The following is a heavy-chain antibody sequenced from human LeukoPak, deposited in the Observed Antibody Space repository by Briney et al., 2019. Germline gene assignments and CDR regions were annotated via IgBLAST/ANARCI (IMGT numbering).Heavy chain of an antibody. CDR1: GYTFTSYY. V-gene: IGHV1-46*01. Sequence: ASVKVSCKASGYTFTSYYMHWVRQAPGQGLEWMGIINPSGGSTSYAQKFQGRVTMTRDTSTSTAYMELSSLRSEDTAVYYCARERVSFGMDVWGQGTTVTVSS. D-gene: IGHD3-10*01. CDR3: ARERVSFGMDV. J-gene: IGHJ6*02. CDR2: INPSGGST.